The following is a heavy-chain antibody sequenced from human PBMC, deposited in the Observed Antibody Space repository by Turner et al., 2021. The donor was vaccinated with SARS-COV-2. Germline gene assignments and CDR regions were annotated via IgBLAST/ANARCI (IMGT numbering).Heavy chain of an antibody. CDR1: GGSFSGYY. Sequence: QVQLQQWGAGLLKPSETLSLTCVGYGGSFSGYYWSWIRQPPGKGLEWIGEINHSGSTNYNPSLKSRVTISVDTSKNQFSLKLSSVTAADTAVYYCVRGLRGVVVAATLNWFDPWGQGTLVTVSS. CDR2: INHSGST. D-gene: IGHD2-15*01. J-gene: IGHJ5*02. CDR3: VRGLRGVVVAATLNWFDP. V-gene: IGHV4-34*01.